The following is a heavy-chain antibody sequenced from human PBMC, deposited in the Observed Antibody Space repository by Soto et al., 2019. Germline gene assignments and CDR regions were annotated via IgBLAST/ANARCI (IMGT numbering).Heavy chain of an antibody. J-gene: IGHJ6*02. D-gene: IGHD3-3*01. CDR2: ISYDGSNK. CDR3: ARWGSPGVLVDFWSGYRYGMDV. V-gene: IGHV3-30-3*01. CDR1: GFTCSSYA. Sequence: GGSLRLSCAASGFTCSSYAMHWVRQAPGKGLEWVAVISYDGSNKYYADSVKGRFTISRDNSKNTLYLQMNSLRAEDTAVYYCARWGSPGVLVDFWSGYRYGMDVCGPAPTVTVSS.